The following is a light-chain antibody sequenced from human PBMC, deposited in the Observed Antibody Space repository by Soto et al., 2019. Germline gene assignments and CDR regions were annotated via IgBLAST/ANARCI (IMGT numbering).Light chain of an antibody. CDR2: DAS. V-gene: IGKV3-11*01. Sequence: EIVLTQSPATLSLSPGERATLSCRASQSVSTYLAWYQQKPGQAPRLLIYDASNRATGIPVRFSGSGSGTDFTLTISSLEPGDFAVYYCQQRSNWPLTFGGGTKVEIK. CDR1: QSVSTY. J-gene: IGKJ4*01. CDR3: QQRSNWPLT.